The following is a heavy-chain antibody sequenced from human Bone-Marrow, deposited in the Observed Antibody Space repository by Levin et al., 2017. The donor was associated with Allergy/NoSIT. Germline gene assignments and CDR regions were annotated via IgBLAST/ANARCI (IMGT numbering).Heavy chain of an antibody. CDR2: FYYSGRA. J-gene: IGHJ6*02. CDR3: ARRDITQNFDGMDV. CDR1: GYSISDDGYY. D-gene: IGHD3-10*01. Sequence: NSSETLSLTCSVTGYSISDDGYYWSWIRQHPGKGLEWIGNFYYSGRAYSNPSLKSRVTISVDTSKNQFSLKLSSVTAADTAVYYCARRDITQNFDGMDVWGQGTTVTVSS. V-gene: IGHV4-31*03.